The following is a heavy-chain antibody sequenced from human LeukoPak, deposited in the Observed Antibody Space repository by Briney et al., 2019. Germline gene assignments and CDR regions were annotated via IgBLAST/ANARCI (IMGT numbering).Heavy chain of an antibody. CDR3: ARAPPPYMVTE. CDR1: GGSISSGDYF. D-gene: IGHD2-21*02. V-gene: IGHV4-30-4*01. J-gene: IGHJ4*02. Sequence: SQTLSLTCNVSGGSISSGDYFWSWIRQPPGKGLEWIGCIYYSGTTYYNPSLKSRVTMSVDTSKDQFSLKLSSVTAADTAVYYCARAPPPYMVTEWGQGTLVTVSS. CDR2: IYYSGTT.